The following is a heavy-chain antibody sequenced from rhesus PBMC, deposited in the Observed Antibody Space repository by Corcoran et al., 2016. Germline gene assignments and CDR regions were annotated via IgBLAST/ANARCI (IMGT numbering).Heavy chain of an antibody. CDR1: GGSISSGYYY. CDR2: ITYSGST. CDR3: ARDRLGIDY. Sequence: QVQLQESGPGLVKPSETLSLTCAVSGGSISSGYYYWSWIRQPPGRGLEWIGYITYSGSTSYNPSLKIRVTISRDTSKNQFSLKLSSVTAADTAVYYCARDRLGIDYWGQGVLVTVSS. J-gene: IGHJ4*01. D-gene: IGHD1-44*01. V-gene: IGHV4-122*02.